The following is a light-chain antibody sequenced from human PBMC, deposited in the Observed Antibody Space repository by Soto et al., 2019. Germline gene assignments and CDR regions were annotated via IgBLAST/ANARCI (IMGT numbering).Light chain of an antibody. CDR3: QQYGSSPLFT. CDR1: QTVTNNY. J-gene: IGKJ3*01. Sequence: EIVLTQSPGTLSLSPGERATLSCRASQTVTNNYFAWYQQKSGQAPMLLIFGASSRATGIPDRFGGSGSGTDFTLTIISLEPEDFAVDYCQQYGSSPLFTFGPGTKVEFK. CDR2: GAS. V-gene: IGKV3-20*01.